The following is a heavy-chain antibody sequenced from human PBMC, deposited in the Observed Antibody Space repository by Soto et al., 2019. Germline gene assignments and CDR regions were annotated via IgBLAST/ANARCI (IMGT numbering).Heavy chain of an antibody. CDR1: GFAFSTYA. CDR2: ISGSGGSS. Sequence: GSLRLSCAASGFAFSTYAMTWVRQAPGKGLEWVSVISGSGGSSYYAASVKGRFTISRDNSKNTLFLQMNGLRAEDTAVYYCAKVTKRAAAGRYEYYKYGMDVWGQGTTVTVSS. CDR3: AKVTKRAAAGRYEYYKYGMDV. V-gene: IGHV3-23*01. D-gene: IGHD6-13*01. J-gene: IGHJ6*02.